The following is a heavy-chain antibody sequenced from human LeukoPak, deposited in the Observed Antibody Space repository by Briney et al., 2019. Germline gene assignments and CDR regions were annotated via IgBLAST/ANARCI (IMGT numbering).Heavy chain of an antibody. V-gene: IGHV3-23*01. CDR2: FSGTSTLT. Sequence: GGSLRLSCEASGFDFSHYGMSWVRQSPGKGLEWVSTFSGTSTLTYYADSVKGRFTISRDDSKNVLYLQMHSLRDEDTAVYYCAKGDSYYDLLTCFDFWGPGTLITVSS. D-gene: IGHD3-9*01. CDR3: AKGDSYYDLLTCFDF. J-gene: IGHJ4*02. CDR1: GFDFSHYG.